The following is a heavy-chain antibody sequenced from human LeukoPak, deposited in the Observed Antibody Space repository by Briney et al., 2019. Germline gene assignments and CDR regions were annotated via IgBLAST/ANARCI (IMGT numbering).Heavy chain of an antibody. CDR3: ARGAGLIYYYYGMDV. CDR2: ISYDGSNK. CDR1: GFTFSSYA. J-gene: IGHJ6*02. Sequence: PGGSLRLSCAASGFTFSSYAMHWVRQAPGKGLEWVAVISYDGSNKYYADSVKGRFTISRDNSKNTLYLQMNSLRAEDTAVYYCARGAGLIYYYYGMDVWGQGTTVTVSS. V-gene: IGHV3-30*04. D-gene: IGHD3/OR15-3a*01.